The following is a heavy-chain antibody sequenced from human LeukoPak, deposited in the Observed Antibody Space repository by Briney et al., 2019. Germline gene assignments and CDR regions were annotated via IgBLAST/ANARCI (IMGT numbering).Heavy chain of an antibody. Sequence: ASVKVSCKASGYTFTSYGISWVRQAPGQGLEWMGWISAYNGNTNYAQKLQGRVTMTTDTSTSTAFMELRSLRSEDTAVYYCARDGGGYDQNDAFDIWGQGTMVTVSS. J-gene: IGHJ3*02. V-gene: IGHV1-18*01. CDR1: GYTFTSYG. CDR2: ISAYNGNT. CDR3: ARDGGGYDQNDAFDI. D-gene: IGHD3-22*01.